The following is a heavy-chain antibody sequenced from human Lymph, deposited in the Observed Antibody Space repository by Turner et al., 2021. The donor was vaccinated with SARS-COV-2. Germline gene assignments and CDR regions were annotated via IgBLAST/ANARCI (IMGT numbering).Heavy chain of an antibody. D-gene: IGHD1-26*01. CDR3: AKEGEWEFYGGGLDV. J-gene: IGHJ6*02. CDR2: ISYDGSNK. CDR1: GFTFCTHG. V-gene: IGHV3-30*18. Sequence: QVQLLESWGGVVQSRSSLRLSCAASGFTFCTHGMHWVRQVPGKGVEWVGVISYDGSNKYYADSVKGRFTISRDKSKNTLHLQMNSLRAEDTAVYYCAKEGEWEFYGGGLDVWGQGTTVTVSS.